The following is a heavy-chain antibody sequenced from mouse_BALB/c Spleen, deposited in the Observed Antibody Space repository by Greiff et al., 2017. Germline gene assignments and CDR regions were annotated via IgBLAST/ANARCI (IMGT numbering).Heavy chain of an antibody. Sequence: EVKLMESGGGLVNPGGSLKLSCAASGFTFSSYTMSWVRQTPEKRLEWVATISSGGGNTYYPDSVKGRFTISRDNAKNNLYLQMSSLRSEDTALYYCARSTMVYYFDYWGQGTTLTVSS. D-gene: IGHD2-13*01. J-gene: IGHJ2*01. CDR2: ISSGGGNT. CDR1: GFTFSSYT. V-gene: IGHV5-9*03. CDR3: ARSTMVYYFDY.